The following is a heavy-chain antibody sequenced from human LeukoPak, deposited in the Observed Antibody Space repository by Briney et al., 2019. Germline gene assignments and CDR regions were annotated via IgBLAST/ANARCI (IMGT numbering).Heavy chain of an antibody. J-gene: IGHJ4*02. CDR3: ASHRPYYYGSASPYYFDY. D-gene: IGHD3-10*01. CDR1: GGSISSGGYY. Sequence: SETLSLTCTVSGGSISSGGYYWSWIRQHPGKGLEWIGYIYYSGSTYYNPSLKSRVTISVDTSKNQFSLKLSSVTAADTAVYYCASHRPYYYGSASPYYFDYWGQGTLVTVSS. V-gene: IGHV4-31*03. CDR2: IYYSGST.